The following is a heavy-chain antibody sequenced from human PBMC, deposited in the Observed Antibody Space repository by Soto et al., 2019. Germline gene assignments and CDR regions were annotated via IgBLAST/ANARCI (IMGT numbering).Heavy chain of an antibody. CDR1: GFTFSSYS. V-gene: IGHV3-21*01. D-gene: IGHD2-15*01. Sequence: GGSLRLSCAASGFTFSSYSMNWVRQAPGKGLEWVSSISSSSSYIYYADSVKGRFTISRDNAKNSLYLQMNSLRAEDTAVYYCAREKDIVVVVAATPQNYYYYYGMDVWGQGTTVTVSS. CDR3: AREKDIVVVVAATPQNYYYYYGMDV. J-gene: IGHJ6*02. CDR2: ISSSSSYI.